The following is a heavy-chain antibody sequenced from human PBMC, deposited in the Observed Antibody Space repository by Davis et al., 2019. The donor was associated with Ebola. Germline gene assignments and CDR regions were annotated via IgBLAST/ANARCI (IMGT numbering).Heavy chain of an antibody. CDR1: GFTFSSYA. D-gene: IGHD1-1*01. V-gene: IGHV3-23*01. CDR2: ISGSGGST. Sequence: GESLKISCAASGFTFSSYAMSWVRQAPGKGLEWVSAISGSGGSTYYADSVKGRFTISRDNSKNTLYLQMNSLRAEDTAVYYCAKDFVHRADRYYYYMDVWGKGTTVTVSS. CDR3: AKDFVHRADRYYYYMDV. J-gene: IGHJ6*03.